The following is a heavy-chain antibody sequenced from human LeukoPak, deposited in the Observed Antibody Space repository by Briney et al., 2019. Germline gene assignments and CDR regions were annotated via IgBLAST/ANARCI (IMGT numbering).Heavy chain of an antibody. J-gene: IGHJ4*02. D-gene: IGHD6-13*01. CDR3: AKDLQIGAAVYYFDY. CDR1: GFIFNKYA. CDR2: IASDGRDK. Sequence: GGSLRLSCAASGFIFNKYAMHWVRQAPGKGLEWVAVIASDGRDKHHADSVKGRFTISRDNPKNIVYLQMNSLRPEDTAIYFCAKDLQIGAAVYYFDYWGQGTLVTVSS. V-gene: IGHV3-30*18.